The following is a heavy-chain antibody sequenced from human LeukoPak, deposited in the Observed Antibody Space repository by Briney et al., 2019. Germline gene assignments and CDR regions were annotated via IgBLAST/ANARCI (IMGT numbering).Heavy chain of an antibody. V-gene: IGHV4-34*01. CDR3: ARRYYYNLGSFPFDF. CDR2: IHNSGTT. J-gene: IGHJ4*02. Sequence: SETLSFTCAVSGGPFSGYFWSWIRQSSGKGVEWIGEIHNSGTTNYNPSLNSRVTISEDTSKNQFYLNLSSVTAADTALYYCARRYYYNLGSFPFDFWGQGTLVTVSS. CDR1: GGPFSGYF. D-gene: IGHD3-10*01.